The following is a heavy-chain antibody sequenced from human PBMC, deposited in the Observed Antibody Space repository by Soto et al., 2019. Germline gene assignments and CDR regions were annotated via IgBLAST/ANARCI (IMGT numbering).Heavy chain of an antibody. V-gene: IGHV1-2*02. Sequence: ASVKVSCEASGYTFTGYYMHWVRRAPGQGLEWMGWINPNSGGTNYAQKFQGRVTMTRDTSISTAYMELSRLRSDDTAVYYCARGWGYCSGGSCPADIWGQGTMVTVSS. CDR2: INPNSGGT. CDR1: GYTFTGYY. CDR3: ARGWGYCSGGSCPADI. J-gene: IGHJ3*02. D-gene: IGHD2-15*01.